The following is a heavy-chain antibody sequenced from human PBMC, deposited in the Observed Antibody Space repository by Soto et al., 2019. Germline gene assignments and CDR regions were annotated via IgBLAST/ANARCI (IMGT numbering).Heavy chain of an antibody. D-gene: IGHD3-22*01. CDR1: AISVGIET. Sequence: PGGSLTPSSQTAAISVGIETMSWVRQAQGKGLEWVSTISSSGATTYYADSVKGHFTTSSDNSKNTLYLQMNSLRAEDTAVYYSAGDRASNVYYYDASDDWGQGTLVTVSS. V-gene: IGHV3-23*01. CDR2: ISSSGATT. CDR3: AGDRASNVYYYDASDD. J-gene: IGHJ4*02.